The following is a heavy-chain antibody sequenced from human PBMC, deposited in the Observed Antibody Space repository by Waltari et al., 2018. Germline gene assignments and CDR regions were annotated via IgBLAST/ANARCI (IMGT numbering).Heavy chain of an antibody. CDR1: GFTVCGNY. V-gene: IGHV3-53*01. CDR3: ARDLGTTVKPHAFDI. CDR2: IYSGGST. Sequence: EVQLVESGGGLIQPGGSLGLSCAASGFTVCGNYMTWVRQAPGKGLEWVSLIYSGGSTYYADSVKCRFTISRDKSKNTLYLEMNSLRAEDTAVYYCARDLGTTVKPHAFDIWGQGTMVTVSS. D-gene: IGHD4-4*01. J-gene: IGHJ3*02.